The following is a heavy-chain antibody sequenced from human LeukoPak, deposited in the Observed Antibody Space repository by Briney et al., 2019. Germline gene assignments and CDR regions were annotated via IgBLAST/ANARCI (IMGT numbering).Heavy chain of an antibody. Sequence: GGSLRLSCAAFGFTFDDYGMSWVRQAPGKGLEWVSGINWNGGSTGYADSVKGRFTISRDNAKNSLYLQMNSLRAEDTALYHCARGGYYDSTNYWGQGTLVTVSS. D-gene: IGHD3-22*01. CDR2: INWNGGST. J-gene: IGHJ4*02. CDR3: ARGGYYDSTNY. V-gene: IGHV3-20*01. CDR1: GFTFDDYG.